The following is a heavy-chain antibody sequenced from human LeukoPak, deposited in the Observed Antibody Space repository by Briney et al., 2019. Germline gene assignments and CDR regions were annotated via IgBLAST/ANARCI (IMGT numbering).Heavy chain of an antibody. D-gene: IGHD5-12*01. CDR1: GGSISSGGYY. J-gene: IGHJ5*02. CDR2: IYYSGST. CDR3: ARASWLRLEYNWFDP. V-gene: IGHV4-31*03. Sequence: SETLSLTCTVSGGSISSGGYYWSWIRLHPGKGLEWIGYIYYSGSTYYNPSLKSRVTISVDTSKNQFSLKLSSVTAADTAVYYCARASWLRLEYNWFDPWGQGTLVTVSS.